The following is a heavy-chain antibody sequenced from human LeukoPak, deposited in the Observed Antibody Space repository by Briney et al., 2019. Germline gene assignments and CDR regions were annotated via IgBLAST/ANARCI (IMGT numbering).Heavy chain of an antibody. CDR3: AWSIPNKTTVVTPGFYYYYYGMDV. J-gene: IGHJ6*02. D-gene: IGHD4-23*01. CDR2: ISSSGSTI. Sequence: GGSLRLSCAASGFTFSSYEMNWVRQAPGKGLEWVSYISSSGSTIYYADSVKGRFTISRDNAKNSLYLQMNSLRAEDTAVYYCAWSIPNKTTVVTPGFYYYYYGMDVWGQGTTVTVSS. CDR1: GFTFSSYE. V-gene: IGHV3-48*03.